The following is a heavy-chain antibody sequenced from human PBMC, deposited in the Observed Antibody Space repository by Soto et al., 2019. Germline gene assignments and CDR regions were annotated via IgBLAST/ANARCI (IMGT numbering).Heavy chain of an antibody. CDR1: GFTFSDYY. CDR3: ARDMGFDYGDYYYMDV. J-gene: IGHJ6*03. Sequence: GGSLRLSCAASGFTFSDYYMSWIRQAPGKGLEWVSYISSSGSTIYYADSVKGRFTISRDNAKNSLYLQMNSLRAEDTAVYYCARDMGFDYGDYYYMDVWGKGTTVTVSS. CDR2: ISSSGSTI. D-gene: IGHD4-17*01. V-gene: IGHV3-11*01.